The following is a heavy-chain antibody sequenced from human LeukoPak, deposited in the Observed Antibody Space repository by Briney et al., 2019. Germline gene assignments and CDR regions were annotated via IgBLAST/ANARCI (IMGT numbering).Heavy chain of an antibody. V-gene: IGHV4-59*08. CDR2: IYYSGTT. CDR3: AKTGNFDAFDI. CDR1: GGSIGRYY. J-gene: IGHJ3*02. D-gene: IGHD1-14*01. Sequence: PSETLSFTCSVAGGSIGRYYYTWIPQPPLKGLEWIGSIYYSGTTNYNPSLKSRVSISVDTSKNHFSLKLSSVTAADTAVYYCAKTGNFDAFDIWGRGTMVTVSS.